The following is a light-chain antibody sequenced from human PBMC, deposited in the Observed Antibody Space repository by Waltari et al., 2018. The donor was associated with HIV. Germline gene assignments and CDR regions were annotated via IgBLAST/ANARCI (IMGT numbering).Light chain of an antibody. CDR3: SSYAGSNNLV. CDR1: SSDVGGYNY. CDR2: EVS. V-gene: IGLV2-8*01. J-gene: IGLJ2*01. Sequence: QSALTQPPSASGSPGQSVTISCTGTSSDVGGYNYVSWYQQQPGKAPKLMIYEVSKRPSGVPDGFSGSKSGNTASLPVSGLQAEDEADYYCSSYAGSNNLVFCGGTKLTVL.